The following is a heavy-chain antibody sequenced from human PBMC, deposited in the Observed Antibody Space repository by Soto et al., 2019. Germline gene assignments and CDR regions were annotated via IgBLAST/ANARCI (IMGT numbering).Heavy chain of an antibody. CDR2: IYTSGST. V-gene: IGHV4-4*07. J-gene: IGHJ2*01. Sequence: QVQLQESGPGLVKPSETLSLTCTVSGGSISSYYWSWIRQPAGKGLEWIGRIYTSGSTNYNPSLKSRVTMSVDTSKNQFSLKLSSVTAADTAVYYCARYYYDSSGYQIVWYFDLWGRGTLVTVSS. CDR1: GGSISSYY. CDR3: ARYYYDSSGYQIVWYFDL. D-gene: IGHD3-22*01.